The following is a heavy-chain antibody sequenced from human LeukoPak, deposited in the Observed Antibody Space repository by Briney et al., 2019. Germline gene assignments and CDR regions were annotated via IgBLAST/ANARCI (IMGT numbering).Heavy chain of an antibody. CDR1: GFTFSSYW. J-gene: IGHJ4*02. CDR3: ARSIAAAANGD. D-gene: IGHD6-13*01. Sequence: QPGGSLRLSFAASGFTFSSYWMSWVRQAPGKGLEWVSYISSSSSTIYYADSVKGRFTISRDNAKNSLYLQMNSLRAEDTAVYYCARSIAAAANGDWGQGTLVTVSS. CDR2: ISSSSSTI. V-gene: IGHV3-48*04.